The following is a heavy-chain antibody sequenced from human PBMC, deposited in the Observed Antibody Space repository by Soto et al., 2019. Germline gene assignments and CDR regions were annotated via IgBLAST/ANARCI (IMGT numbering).Heavy chain of an antibody. J-gene: IGHJ4*02. CDR3: TRDKITGLFDY. V-gene: IGHV4-59*01. D-gene: IGHD2-8*02. CDR2: ISHRGST. Sequence: PSETLSLTCTVSGGSIRSYYWSWIRQSPEKGLEWIGYISHRGSTKYNPSLKSRVTISVDTSMNQFSLKLNSVTAADTAVYYCTRDKITGLFDYWGQGTLVTVSS. CDR1: GGSIRSYY.